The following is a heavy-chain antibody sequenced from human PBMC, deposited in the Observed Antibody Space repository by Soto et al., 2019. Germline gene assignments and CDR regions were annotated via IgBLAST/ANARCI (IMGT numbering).Heavy chain of an antibody. CDR3: ARLDYYGSGSYYGGFDY. D-gene: IGHD3-10*01. CDR1: GGSISSYY. CDR2: ISYSGST. V-gene: IGHV4-59*08. Sequence: SETLSLTCTVSGGSISSYYWSWIRQPPGKGLEWIGYISYSGSTNYHNPSLKSRVTISVDTPKNQFSLNLSSVTAADTAVYYCARLDYYGSGSYYGGFDYWGQGTLVTVS. J-gene: IGHJ4*02.